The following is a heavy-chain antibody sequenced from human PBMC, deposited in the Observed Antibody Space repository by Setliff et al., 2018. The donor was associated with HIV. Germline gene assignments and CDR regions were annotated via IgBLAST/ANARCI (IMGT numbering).Heavy chain of an antibody. CDR3: GRDIGGAGPTTFDC. J-gene: IGHJ4*02. CDR1: GYSFSNYW. CDR2: INPDDSDI. D-gene: IGHD3-16*01. Sequence: PGESLKISCKGSGYSFSNYWIGWVRQMPGKGLEWMGIINPDDSDIRYSPSFQGQVTISADKSISTAYLQWSSLKASDTALYYCGRDIGGAGPTTFDCWGQGTLVTVSS. V-gene: IGHV5-51*01.